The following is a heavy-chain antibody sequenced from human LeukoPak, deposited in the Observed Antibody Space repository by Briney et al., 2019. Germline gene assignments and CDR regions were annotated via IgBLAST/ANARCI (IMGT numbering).Heavy chain of an antibody. D-gene: IGHD6-13*01. Sequence: QSGGSLRLSCAASGFTFSSYAMSWVRQAPGEGLEWVSAISGSGGSTYYADSVKGRFTISRDNSKNTLYLQMNSLRAEDTAVYYCAKVPPGSSWVFDYWGQGTLVTVSS. CDR1: GFTFSSYA. V-gene: IGHV3-23*01. CDR2: ISGSGGST. J-gene: IGHJ4*02. CDR3: AKVPPGSSWVFDY.